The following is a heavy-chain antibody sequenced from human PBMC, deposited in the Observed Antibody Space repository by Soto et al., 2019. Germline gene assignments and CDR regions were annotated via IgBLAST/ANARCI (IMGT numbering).Heavy chain of an antibody. D-gene: IGHD3-16*01. CDR1: GYTFTTYD. CDR3: ARGRGGQFDY. CDR2: MNPDSGMT. V-gene: IGHV1-8*01. Sequence: QVQLVQSGAEVKKPGASVKVYCKASGYTFTTYDINWVRQASGQGLEWMGWMNPDSGMTAYAQSFQGRVTMTMSATISTAYMELSSLRSEETAVYYCARGRGGQFDYWGQGTLVTVSS. J-gene: IGHJ4*02.